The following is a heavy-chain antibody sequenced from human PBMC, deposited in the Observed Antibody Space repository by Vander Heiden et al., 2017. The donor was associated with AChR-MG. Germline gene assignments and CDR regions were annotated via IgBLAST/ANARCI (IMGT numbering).Heavy chain of an antibody. CDR3: ARVMRRLSYFDS. CDR1: GASISNSSHS. CDR2: GSYTGRT. D-gene: IGHD3-16*01. J-gene: IGHJ4*02. V-gene: IGHV4-61*03. Sequence: QVQLQESGPGLVKPSEPLSLTCSVSGASISNSSHSWSWVRQAPGKGLEWIGFGSYTGRTEYTPSLKRRVTITVDTSKNHLSLKMTSMTAADTAVYYCARVMRRLSYFDSWGRGILVTVSS.